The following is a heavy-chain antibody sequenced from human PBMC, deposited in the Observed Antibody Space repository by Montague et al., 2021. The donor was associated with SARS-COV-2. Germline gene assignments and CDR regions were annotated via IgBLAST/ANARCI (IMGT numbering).Heavy chain of an antibody. D-gene: IGHD2-15*01. CDR2: TNDSGRT. CDR1: GGSFSGYY. Sequence: SETLSLTCAVYGGSFSGYYWSWIRQPPGRGLEWIGETNDSGRTNXXPSLKGRVTISVDTSKNQFSLRLSPVTAAETAVYYCARGYCSGSGCYYYYGMDVWGQGTTVTVSS. CDR3: ARGYCSGSGCYYYYGMDV. J-gene: IGHJ6*02. V-gene: IGHV4-34*01.